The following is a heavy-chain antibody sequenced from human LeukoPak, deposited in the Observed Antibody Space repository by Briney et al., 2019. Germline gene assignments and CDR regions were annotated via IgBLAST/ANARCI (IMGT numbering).Heavy chain of an antibody. D-gene: IGHD6-13*01. V-gene: IGHV1-46*01. CDR1: GYTFTSYY. Sequence: VASVKVSCKASGYTFTSYYMHWVRQAPGQGLEWMGIINPSGGSTSYAQKFQGRVTMTRDTSTSTVYMELSSLRSEDTAVYYCAREGIAAARTGNWFDPWGQGTLVTVSS. CDR2: INPSGGST. CDR3: AREGIAAARTGNWFDP. J-gene: IGHJ5*02.